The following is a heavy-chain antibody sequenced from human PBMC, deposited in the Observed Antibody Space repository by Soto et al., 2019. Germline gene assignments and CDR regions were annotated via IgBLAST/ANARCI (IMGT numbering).Heavy chain of an antibody. CDR2: IWYDGSNK. CDR1: GFTFSSYG. J-gene: IGHJ1*01. Sequence: QVQLVESGGGVVQPGRSLRLSCAASGFTFSSYGMHWVRQAPGKGLEWVAVIWYDGSNKYYADSVKGRFTISRDNSKNTLYLQMKSRRAEDVTVYYCARDVAVFGCGRSYFQLWGQGTLVTVS. V-gene: IGHV3-33*01. D-gene: IGHD2-15*01. CDR3: ARDVAVFGCGRSYFQL.